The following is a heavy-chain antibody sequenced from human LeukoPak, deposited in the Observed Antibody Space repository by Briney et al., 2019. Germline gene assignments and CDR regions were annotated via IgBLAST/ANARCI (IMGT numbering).Heavy chain of an antibody. CDR2: INWNGGST. J-gene: IGHJ3*02. D-gene: IGHD4-17*01. CDR1: GFTFDDYG. V-gene: IGHV3-20*04. Sequence: GGSLRLSCAASGFTFDDYGMSWVRQAPGKGLEWVSGINWNGGSTGYADSVKGRFTISRDNAKNSLYLRMNSLRAEDTALYYCARVGVSTTVTTGAFDIWGQGTMVTVSS. CDR3: ARVGVSTTVTTGAFDI.